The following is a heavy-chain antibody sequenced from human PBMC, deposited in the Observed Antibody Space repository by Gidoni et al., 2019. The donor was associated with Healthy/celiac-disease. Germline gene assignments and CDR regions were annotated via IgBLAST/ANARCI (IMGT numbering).Heavy chain of an antibody. Sequence: QVQLQESGPGLVTPSQTLSLTCTVSGGSISSGGYYWSWIRQHPGKGLEWIGYIYYSGSTYYNPSLKSRVTISVDTSKNQFSLKLSSVTAADTAVYYCAREAIPYGDYVYRYFDYWGQGTLVTVSS. D-gene: IGHD4-17*01. CDR1: GGSISSGGYY. CDR3: AREAIPYGDYVYRYFDY. J-gene: IGHJ4*02. V-gene: IGHV4-31*03. CDR2: IYYSGST.